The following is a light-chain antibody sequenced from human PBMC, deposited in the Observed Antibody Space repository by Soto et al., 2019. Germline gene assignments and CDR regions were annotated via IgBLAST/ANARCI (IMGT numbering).Light chain of an antibody. V-gene: IGKV3-20*01. Sequence: EIVMTQSPGTLSLSPGERATLSCRASQRISSSYLAWYQQKPGQAPRLLIYGASSRATGIPDRFSGSGSGSDFTLTISRLESEDFEVYYCQQYGSSPSTFGQGNKVEIK. CDR1: QRISSSY. CDR3: QQYGSSPST. J-gene: IGKJ1*01. CDR2: GAS.